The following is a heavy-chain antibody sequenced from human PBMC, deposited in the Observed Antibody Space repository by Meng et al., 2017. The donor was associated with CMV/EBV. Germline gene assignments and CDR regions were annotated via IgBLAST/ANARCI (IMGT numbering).Heavy chain of an antibody. CDR3: ARFGELEWFDP. J-gene: IGHJ5*02. D-gene: IGHD3-10*01. V-gene: IGHV4-34*01. CDR2: INHSGST. CDR1: GGSVSGYY. Sequence: LSCSVYGGSVSGYYWSWIRQPPGKGLEWIGEINHSGSTNYNPSLKSRVTISVDTSKNQFSLKLSSVTAADTAVYYCARFGELEWFDPWGQGTLVTVSS.